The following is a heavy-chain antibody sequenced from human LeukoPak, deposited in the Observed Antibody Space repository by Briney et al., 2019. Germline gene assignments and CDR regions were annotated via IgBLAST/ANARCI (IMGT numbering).Heavy chain of an antibody. J-gene: IGHJ4*02. Sequence: ASVKVSCKASGYTFTGYYIHWVRQAPGQGLEYMGWINPNSGGTNYAQKFQGRVTMTSDTSITTAYMELSRLTSDDTAVYYCARDGYYYGQFDYWGQGTLVTVSS. CDR1: GYTFTGYY. CDR3: ARDGYYYGQFDY. V-gene: IGHV1-2*02. D-gene: IGHD5-12*01. CDR2: INPNSGGT.